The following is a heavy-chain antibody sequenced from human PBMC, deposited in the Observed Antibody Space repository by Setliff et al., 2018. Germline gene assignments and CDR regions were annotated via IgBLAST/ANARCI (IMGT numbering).Heavy chain of an antibody. Sequence: SETLSLTCTVSGGSISSSSYYWGWIRQPPGKGLEWIGSIYYRGSTYYNPPLKSRVTISVDTSKNQFSLRLSSVTAADTAVYYCAREGGGSYLNWYFDLWGRGTLVTVSS. CDR2: IYYRGST. D-gene: IGHD1-26*01. J-gene: IGHJ2*01. CDR3: AREGGGSYLNWYFDL. CDR1: GGSISSSSYY. V-gene: IGHV4-39*07.